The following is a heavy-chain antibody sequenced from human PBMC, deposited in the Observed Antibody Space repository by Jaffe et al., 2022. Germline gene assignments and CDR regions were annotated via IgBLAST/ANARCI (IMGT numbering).Heavy chain of an antibody. CDR2: IKQDGSEK. J-gene: IGHJ3*02. CDR1: GFTFSSYW. Sequence: EVQLVESGGGLVQPGGSLRLSCAASGFTFSSYWMSWVRQAPGKGLEWVANIKQDGSEKYYVDSVKGRFTISRDNAKNSLYLQMNSLRAEDTAVYYCARVDYYDSSAPPASAFDIWGQGTMVTVSS. CDR3: ARVDYYDSSAPPASAFDI. V-gene: IGHV3-7*05. D-gene: IGHD3-22*01.